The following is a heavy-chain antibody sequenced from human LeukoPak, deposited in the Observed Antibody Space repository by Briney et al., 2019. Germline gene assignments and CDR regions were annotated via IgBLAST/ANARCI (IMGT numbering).Heavy chain of an antibody. D-gene: IGHD5-24*01. J-gene: IGHJ4*02. Sequence: SETLSLTCTVSGGSISSGSYYWSWIRQPAGKGLEWIGRIYSSGSTNYNPSLKSRVTISQDTSKNQVSLKLSSVTAADTAVYYCARGKDGYKYWGRGTLVTVSS. V-gene: IGHV4-61*02. CDR3: ARGKDGYKY. CDR2: IYSSGST. CDR1: GGSISSGSYY.